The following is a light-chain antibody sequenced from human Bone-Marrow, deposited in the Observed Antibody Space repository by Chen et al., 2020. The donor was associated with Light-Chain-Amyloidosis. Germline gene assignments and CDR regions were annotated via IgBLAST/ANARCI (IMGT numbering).Light chain of an antibody. CDR1: SPNLGINY. V-gene: IGLV1-47*01. Sequence: QSLLTQPPSAPGTTGQRVTISCSGASPNLGINYVYWYQHSPGAAPHLLIHRNNQRPSVVPDRFSASKSGTSAFLAISVLRSEDEADYYCAAWDGSLSGYVFGTGTKVIVL. CDR2: RNN. J-gene: IGLJ1*01. CDR3: AAWDGSLSGYV.